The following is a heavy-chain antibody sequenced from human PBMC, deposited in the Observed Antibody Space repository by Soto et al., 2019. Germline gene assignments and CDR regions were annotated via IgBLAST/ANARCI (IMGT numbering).Heavy chain of an antibody. J-gene: IGHJ3*02. D-gene: IGHD3-10*01. Sequence: QVQLQQWGAGLLKPSETLSLTCAVYGGSFSGYYWSWIRQPPGKGLEWIGEINHSGSTNYNPSLKSRVTISVDTSKTQFSLKLSSVTAADTAVYYCARPGAAVRDAFDIWGQGTMVTVSS. V-gene: IGHV4-34*01. CDR2: INHSGST. CDR3: ARPGAAVRDAFDI. CDR1: GGSFSGYY.